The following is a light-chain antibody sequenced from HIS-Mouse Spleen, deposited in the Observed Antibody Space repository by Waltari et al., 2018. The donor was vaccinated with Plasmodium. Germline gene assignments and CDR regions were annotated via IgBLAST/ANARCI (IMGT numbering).Light chain of an antibody. CDR3: QQRSNWPLT. CDR2: DAS. V-gene: IGKV3-11*01. Sequence: EIVLTQSPATLSLSPRERATLSCRASQSVSSYLAWYQQKPGQAPRLLIYDASNRATGITARFSGSGSGTDFTLTISSLEPEDFAVYYCQQRSNWPLTFGGGTKVEIK. CDR1: QSVSSY. J-gene: IGKJ4*01.